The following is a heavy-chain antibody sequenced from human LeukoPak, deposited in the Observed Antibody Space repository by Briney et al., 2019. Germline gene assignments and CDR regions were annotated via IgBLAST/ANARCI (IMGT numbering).Heavy chain of an antibody. CDR2: INPNSGVT. CDR1: GYSFTSYA. J-gene: IGHJ6*03. Sequence: ASVKVSCKTSGYSFTSYAINWVRQAPGQGLEWMGWINPNSGVTNYAQKFQGRVTMTRDTSINTAYMELSRLRSDDTAVYYCARGPRLERRRVPDFYYYYYMDVWGKGTTVTVSS. V-gene: IGHV1-2*02. CDR3: ARGPRLERRRVPDFYYYYYMDV. D-gene: IGHD1-1*01.